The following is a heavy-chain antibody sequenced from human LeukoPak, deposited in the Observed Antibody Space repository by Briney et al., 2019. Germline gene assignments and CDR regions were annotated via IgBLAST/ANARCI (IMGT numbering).Heavy chain of an antibody. CDR3: ARDVTHDYVWGSHRGAPFDY. D-gene: IGHD3-16*02. V-gene: IGHV3-7*03. CDR1: GFTFSSRDW. CDR2: IKEDGSEK. Sequence: GGSLRLSCVASGFTFSSRDWMTWVRQAPGKGLEWVANIKEDGSEKNYVDSVKGRFTISRDNAKNSLYLQMNSLRAEDTALYYCARDVTHDYVWGSHRGAPFDYWGQGTLVTVSS. J-gene: IGHJ4*02.